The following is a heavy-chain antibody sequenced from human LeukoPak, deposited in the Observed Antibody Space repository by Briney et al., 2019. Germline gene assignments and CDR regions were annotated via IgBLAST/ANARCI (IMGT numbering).Heavy chain of an antibody. CDR3: ARGLYDYVWGSYRENWFDP. CDR1: GYTFTSYD. J-gene: IGHJ5*02. Sequence: ASVKVSCKASGYTFTSYDINWVRQAPGQGLEWMGWMDPNSGNTGYAQKFQGRVTITRNTSIRTAYMELCSLRSEDTAVYYCARGLYDYVWGSYRENWFDPWGQGTLVTVSS. D-gene: IGHD3-16*02. V-gene: IGHV1-8*03. CDR2: MDPNSGNT.